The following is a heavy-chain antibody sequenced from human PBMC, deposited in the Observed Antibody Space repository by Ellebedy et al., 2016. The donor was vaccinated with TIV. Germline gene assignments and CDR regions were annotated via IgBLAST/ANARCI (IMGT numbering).Heavy chain of an antibody. J-gene: IGHJ4*02. CDR2: ISHDGSSQ. V-gene: IGHV3-30-3*01. Sequence: PGGSLRLSCVASGFTFDSYAMHWVRQAPGKGLEWVAVISHDGSSQYYADSVKGRFSISRDTSTNTLHLQMNSLRAEDTALYYCAKEATARASSYFDSWGQGILVTVSS. CDR3: AKEATARASSYFDS. CDR1: GFTFDSYA.